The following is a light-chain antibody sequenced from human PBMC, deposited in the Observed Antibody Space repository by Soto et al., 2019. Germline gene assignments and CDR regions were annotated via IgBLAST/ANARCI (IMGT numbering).Light chain of an antibody. J-gene: IGKJ4*01. CDR3: QQFNDWPPLT. CDR1: QSVSSN. V-gene: IGKV3-15*01. CDR2: GAS. Sequence: EVVMTQSPATLSVSPGESATLSCRASQSVSSNLAWYQQKPGQAPRLRIHGASTRATGVPARFSGSGSGTDFTLAISSLQSEDFAVYYCQQFNDWPPLTFGGGTKVEIK.